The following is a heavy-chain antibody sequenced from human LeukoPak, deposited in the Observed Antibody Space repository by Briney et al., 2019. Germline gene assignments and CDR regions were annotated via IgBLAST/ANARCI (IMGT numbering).Heavy chain of an antibody. J-gene: IGHJ4*02. CDR1: GYTFSSYG. Sequence: PGVSLRLFCAACGYTFSSYGKHWVRQARGKALEGVAFIRYDGSNKYYADSVKGRLTISRDNSKNTLYLQMNSLRAEDTAVYYCATGGSGGYYNGYFDFWGQGTLVTVSS. V-gene: IGHV3-30*02. D-gene: IGHD3-10*01. CDR3: ATGGSGGYYNGYFDF. CDR2: IRYDGSNK.